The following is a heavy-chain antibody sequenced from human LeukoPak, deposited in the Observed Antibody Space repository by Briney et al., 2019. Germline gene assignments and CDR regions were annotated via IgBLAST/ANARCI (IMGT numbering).Heavy chain of an antibody. CDR1: GFTFSSYA. Sequence: PGGSLRLSCAASGFTFSSYAMSWVRQAPGKGLEWVSAISGSGGSTYYADSVKGRFTISRDNSKNTLYLQMNSLRTEDTAIYYCAKGWDDYVWGSYRLNDYWGQGTLVTVSS. CDR2: ISGSGGST. CDR3: AKGWDDYVWGSYRLNDY. J-gene: IGHJ4*02. V-gene: IGHV3-23*01. D-gene: IGHD3-16*02.